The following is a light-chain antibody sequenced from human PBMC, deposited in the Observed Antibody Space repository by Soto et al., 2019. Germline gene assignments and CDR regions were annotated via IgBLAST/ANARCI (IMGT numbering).Light chain of an antibody. CDR3: IQGRQTPNT. V-gene: IGKV2-28*01. CDR1: QSLLQSNGNIY. CDR2: LGS. Sequence: ESVVTRSRVSLGGSRGDPASISCRSSQSLLQSNGNIYLGWYLQKPGRSQQILIHLGSNRASGVHDRFSGSGSGTDFTLNISRVAAEDVGVSFPIQGRQTPNTFGQGTRLEIK. J-gene: IGKJ5*01.